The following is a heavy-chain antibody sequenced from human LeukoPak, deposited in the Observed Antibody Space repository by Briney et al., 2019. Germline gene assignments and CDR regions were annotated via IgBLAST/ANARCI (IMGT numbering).Heavy chain of an antibody. CDR2: IYTSGST. CDR3: ARGVAALRNNWFDP. J-gene: IGHJ5*02. Sequence: SETLSLTCTVSGGSISSYYWCWIRQPAGQGLEWIGRIYTSGSTNYSPSLKSRVTMSVDTSKNQFSLKLSSVTAADTAVYYCARGVAALRNNWFDPWGQGTLVTVSS. D-gene: IGHD2-15*01. CDR1: GGSISSYY. V-gene: IGHV4-4*07.